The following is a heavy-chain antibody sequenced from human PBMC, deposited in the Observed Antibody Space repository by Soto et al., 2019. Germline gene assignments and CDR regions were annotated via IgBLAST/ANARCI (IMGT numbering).Heavy chain of an antibody. J-gene: IGHJ4*02. CDR3: ARGWLGGVASIRGDY. CDR2: ISSSSGPI. D-gene: IGHD5-12*01. Sequence: EVQLVEFGGGLVQPGGSLRLSCAASGFTFSSYSVNWVRQAPGKGLEWVSYISSSSGPIYYADSVKGRFTISRDNAKNSLYLQMNSLRAEDTAVYYCARGWLGGVASIRGDYWGQGTLVTVSS. V-gene: IGHV3-48*01. CDR1: GFTFSSYS.